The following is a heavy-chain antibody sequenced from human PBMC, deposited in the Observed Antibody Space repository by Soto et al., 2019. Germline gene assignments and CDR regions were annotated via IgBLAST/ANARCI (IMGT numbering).Heavy chain of an antibody. V-gene: IGHV5-51*01. Sequence: VEALKISGKGSVYSFTSYWFGSVRQMPGKGLEWMGIIYPGDSDTRYSPSFQGQVTISADKSISTAYLQWSSLKASDTAMYYCARQSTYCGGDCYVRDIWGQGTMVTVSS. CDR2: IYPGDSDT. CDR1: VYSFTSYW. CDR3: ARQSTYCGGDCYVRDI. J-gene: IGHJ3*02. D-gene: IGHD2-21*01.